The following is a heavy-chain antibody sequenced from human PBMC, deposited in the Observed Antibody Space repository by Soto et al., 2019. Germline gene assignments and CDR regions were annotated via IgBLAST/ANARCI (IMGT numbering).Heavy chain of an antibody. D-gene: IGHD3-3*01. CDR1: GFSLSTSGVG. V-gene: IGHV2-5*01. Sequence: GPTLVNPTQTLTLTCTFSGFSLSTSGVGVGWIRQPPGKALEWLALIYWNDDKRYSPSLKSRLTITKDTSKNQVVLTMTNMDPVDTATYYCAHWLEWLFEDNWFDPWGQGTLVTVSS. CDR3: AHWLEWLFEDNWFDP. CDR2: IYWNDDK. J-gene: IGHJ5*02.